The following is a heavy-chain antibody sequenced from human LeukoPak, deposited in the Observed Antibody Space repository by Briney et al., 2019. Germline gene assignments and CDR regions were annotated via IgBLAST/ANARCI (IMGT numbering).Heavy chain of an antibody. J-gene: IGHJ4*02. CDR3: AREAPANGERYFVS. D-gene: IGHD1-1*01. CDR1: GDSVSSNSAA. V-gene: IGHV6-1*01. CDR2: TYYRSKWYN. Sequence: SQTLSLTCVISGDSVSSNSAAWNWIRQSPSRGLEWLGRTYYRSKWYNDYAVSLKSRMTINPDTSKNQFSLQLNSVTPEDTAVYYCAREAPANGERYFVSWGQGTLVTVSS.